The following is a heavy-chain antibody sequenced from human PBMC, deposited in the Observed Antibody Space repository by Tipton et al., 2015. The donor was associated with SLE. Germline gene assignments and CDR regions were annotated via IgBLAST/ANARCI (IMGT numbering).Heavy chain of an antibody. Sequence: TLSLTCTVSGGSISSGSYYWSWIRQPAGKGLEWSGRIYTSGSTNYNPSLKSRVTISVDTSKNQFSLKLSSVTASDTAVYYCARQGSSCLFHHWGQGTLVTVSS. CDR2: IYTSGST. CDR3: ARQGSSCLFHH. J-gene: IGHJ1*01. CDR1: GGSISSGSYY. V-gene: IGHV4-61*02. D-gene: IGHD6-13*01.